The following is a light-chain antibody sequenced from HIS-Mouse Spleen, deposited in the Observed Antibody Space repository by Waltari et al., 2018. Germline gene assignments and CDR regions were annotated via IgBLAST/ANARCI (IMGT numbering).Light chain of an antibody. V-gene: IGKV1-33*01. J-gene: IGKJ2*01. Sequence: DIQMTQSPSSLSASVGDRVTITCQASQDISNYLNWYQQKPGKAPKLLIYDASNLETGVSSRFSGSGSGTDFTVTISSLQPEDIATYYCQQYDNLPLYTFGQGTKLEIK. CDR2: DAS. CDR1: QDISNY. CDR3: QQYDNLPLYT.